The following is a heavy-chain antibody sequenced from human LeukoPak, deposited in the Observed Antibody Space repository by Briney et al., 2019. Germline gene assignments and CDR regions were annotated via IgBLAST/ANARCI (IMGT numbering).Heavy chain of an antibody. CDR3: ARVTPNYYDSSGYSFDY. Sequence: HPGGSLRLSCAASGFTFSSYSMNWVRQAPGKGLEWVSYISSSSSTIYYADSVKGRFTISRDNAKNSLYLQMNSLRAEDTAVYYCARVTPNYYDSSGYSFDYWGQGTLVTVSS. CDR2: ISSSSSTI. D-gene: IGHD3-22*01. CDR1: GFTFSSYS. J-gene: IGHJ4*02. V-gene: IGHV3-48*01.